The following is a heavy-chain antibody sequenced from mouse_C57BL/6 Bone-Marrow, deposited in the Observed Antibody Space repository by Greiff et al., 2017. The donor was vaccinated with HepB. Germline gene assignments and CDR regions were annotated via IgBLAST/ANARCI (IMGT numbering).Heavy chain of an antibody. CDR3: AREDWYFDV. J-gene: IGHJ1*03. CDR2: IYPGGGYT. Sequence: VQGVESGAELVRPGTSVKMSCKASGYTFTNYWIGWAKQRPGHGLEWIGDIYPGGGYTNYNEKFKGKATLTADKSSSTAYMQFSSLTSEDSAIYYCAREDWYFDVWGTGTTVTVSS. CDR1: GYTFTNYW. V-gene: IGHV1-63*01.